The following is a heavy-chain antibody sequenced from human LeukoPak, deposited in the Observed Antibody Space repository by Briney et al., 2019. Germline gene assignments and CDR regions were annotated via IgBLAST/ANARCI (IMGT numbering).Heavy chain of an antibody. J-gene: IGHJ3*02. CDR3: ARDIMYYDGDAFDI. D-gene: IGHD3-22*01. V-gene: IGHV3-7*01. CDR1: GFTFSTNW. Sequence: GGSLRLSCAASGFTFSTNWMSWVRQAPGKGLEWVANIKQDGSEKYYVDSVKGRFTISRDNAKNSLYLQMNSLRAEDTAVYYCARDIMYYDGDAFDIWGQGTMVTVSS. CDR2: IKQDGSEK.